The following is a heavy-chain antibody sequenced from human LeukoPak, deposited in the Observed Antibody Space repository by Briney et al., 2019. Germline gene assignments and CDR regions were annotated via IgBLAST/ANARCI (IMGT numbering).Heavy chain of an antibody. J-gene: IGHJ4*02. CDR2: INHRGNT. CDR3: ARVSEYVGINYCDS. CDR1: AGSFSGNN. D-gene: IGHD3-10*02. V-gene: IGHV4-34*01. Sequence: SETLSLTCAVYAGSFSGNNWSWVRQPPGKGLGWFGEINHRGNTNYNPSLKSRVTISDTSKNQFSLRLKSVNSADTAVYYCARVSEYVGINYCDSWGQGTQVTVSS.